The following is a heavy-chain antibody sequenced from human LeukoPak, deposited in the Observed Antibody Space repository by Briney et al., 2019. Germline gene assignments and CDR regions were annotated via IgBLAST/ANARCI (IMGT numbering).Heavy chain of an antibody. CDR3: TRESFCTSRPSDY. CDR2: VNTGSGNT. J-gene: IGHJ4*02. V-gene: IGHV1-3*03. Sequence: ASVKVSCKASGYTFTSYSIHWVRQAPGHRLEWMRWVNTGSGNTKYSATFPGRVTITRDTSANTAYMDLSSLGSVYMGVYYRTRESFCTSRPSDYWGQETLVSVST. D-gene: IGHD2-8*01. CDR1: GYTFTSYS.